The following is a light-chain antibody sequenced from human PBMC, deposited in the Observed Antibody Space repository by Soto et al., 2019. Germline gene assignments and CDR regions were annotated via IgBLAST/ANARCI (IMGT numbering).Light chain of an antibody. Sequence: EIVLTQSPATLSLSPGERATLSCRASQSVSSYLAWYQQKPGQAPRLLIYDASSRATGIPARFSGSGSGTDFTLTISSLEPEDFAVYCCQQRSNWPSFGGGTKVEIK. V-gene: IGKV3-11*01. CDR2: DAS. J-gene: IGKJ4*01. CDR1: QSVSSY. CDR3: QQRSNWPS.